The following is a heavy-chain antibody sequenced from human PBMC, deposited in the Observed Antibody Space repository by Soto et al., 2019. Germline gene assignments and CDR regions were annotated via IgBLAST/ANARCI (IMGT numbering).Heavy chain of an antibody. CDR3: ARVRTLYGGNSVDY. V-gene: IGHV4-31*03. CDR1: GGSISSGGYY. D-gene: IGHD4-17*01. CDR2: IYYSGST. Sequence: SETLSLTCTVSGGSISSGGYYWSWIRQHPGKGLEWIGYIYYSGSTYYNPSLKSRVTISVDTSKNQFSLKLSSVTAADTAVYYCARVRTLYGGNSVDYWGQGTLVTVSS. J-gene: IGHJ4*02.